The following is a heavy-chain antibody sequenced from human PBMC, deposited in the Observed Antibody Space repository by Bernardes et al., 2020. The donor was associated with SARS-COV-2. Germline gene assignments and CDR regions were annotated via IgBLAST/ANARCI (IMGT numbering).Heavy chain of an antibody. Sequence: GESLKISCGGSGYNFNTQWVAWVRQVAGKGLEYMGIIYPGDSETKYGPSFQGRVTISADKSINTVYLQWNRLEASDTAMYYFATSPILSGWPFDHWGQGTLITVSS. D-gene: IGHD6-19*01. CDR3: ATSPILSGWPFDH. V-gene: IGHV5-51*01. CDR1: GYNFNTQW. CDR2: IYPGDSET. J-gene: IGHJ4*02.